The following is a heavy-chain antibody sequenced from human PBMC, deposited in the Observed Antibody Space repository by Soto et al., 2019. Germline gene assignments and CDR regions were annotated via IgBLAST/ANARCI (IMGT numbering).Heavy chain of an antibody. J-gene: IGHJ6*02. D-gene: IGHD2-15*01. CDR3: AKSQKAAPSNYYGMDV. V-gene: IGHV3-23*01. CDR1: GFTFSSYA. Sequence: GGSLRLSCAASGFTFSSYAMSWVRQAPGKGLEWVSAISGSGGSTYYADSVKSRFTISIYNSKNTLYLQMNSLRAEDTAVYYCAKSQKAAPSNYYGMDVWGQGTTVTVAS. CDR2: ISGSGGST.